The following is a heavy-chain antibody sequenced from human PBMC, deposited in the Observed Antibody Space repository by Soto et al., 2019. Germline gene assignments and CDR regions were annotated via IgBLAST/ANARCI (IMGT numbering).Heavy chain of an antibody. Sequence: QVQLQESGPGLLKPSQTLSLTCTVSGGSISSGGYYWNWIRQHTGKGLEWLGYTYYSGNTYYNPSLKSRVTMSVYTSKNQCSLRLSSVTAADTAVYYCARDPHYTDSSGYYVSSCNFDSWGQGILVTVSS. CDR1: GGSISSGGYY. CDR2: TYYSGNT. V-gene: IGHV4-31*03. D-gene: IGHD3-22*01. J-gene: IGHJ4*02. CDR3: ARDPHYTDSSGYYVSSCNFDS.